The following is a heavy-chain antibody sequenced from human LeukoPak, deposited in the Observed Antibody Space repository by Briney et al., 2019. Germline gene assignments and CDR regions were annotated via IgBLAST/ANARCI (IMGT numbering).Heavy chain of an antibody. CDR1: GGTFSSYA. V-gene: IGHV1-69*05. J-gene: IGHJ4*02. D-gene: IGHD3-10*01. Sequence: ASVKVSCKASGGTFSSYAISWVRQAPGQGLEWMGGIIPIFGTANYAQKFQGRVTITTDESTSTAYMELSSLKDTAVYYCASAYGSGSYHYWGQGTLVTVSS. CDR3: ASAYGSGSYHY. CDR2: IIPIFGTA.